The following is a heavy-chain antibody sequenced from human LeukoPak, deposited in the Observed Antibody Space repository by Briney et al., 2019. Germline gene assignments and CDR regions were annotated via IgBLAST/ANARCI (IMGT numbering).Heavy chain of an antibody. V-gene: IGHV3-48*03. J-gene: IGHJ4*02. CDR2: ISSSGTTV. CDR3: ARDFWSGYRYDFHC. CDR1: GFTFSDYE. D-gene: IGHD3-3*01. Sequence: GGSLRLSCAASGFTFSDYEINWVRQAPGKGLEWVSYISSSGTTVFYADSVKGRFTISRDNAKNSLYLQMNSLRAEDTAVYYCARDFWSGYRYDFHCWGQGTLVTVSS.